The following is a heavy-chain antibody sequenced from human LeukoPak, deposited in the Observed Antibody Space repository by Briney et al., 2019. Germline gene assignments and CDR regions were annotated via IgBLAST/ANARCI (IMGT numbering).Heavy chain of an antibody. J-gene: IGHJ4*02. CDR1: GGSISSYY. D-gene: IGHD3-10*01. CDR2: IYYSGST. V-gene: IGHV4-59*01. Sequence: SETLSLTCTVSGGSISSYYWSWIRQPPGKGLEWIGYIYYSGSTNYNPSLKSRVTISVDTSKNQFSLKLSSVTAADTAVYYCARSITYGSGSYDPGSYYFDYWGQGTLVTVSS. CDR3: ARSITYGSGSYDPGSYYFDY.